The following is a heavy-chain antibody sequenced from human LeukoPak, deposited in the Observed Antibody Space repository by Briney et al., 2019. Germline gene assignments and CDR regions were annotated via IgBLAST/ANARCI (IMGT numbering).Heavy chain of an antibody. V-gene: IGHV3-23*01. CDR3: AKRITVSAGYYLDS. CDR1: GFSFSSFA. J-gene: IGHJ4*02. CDR2: VSGGGAYT. D-gene: IGHD1-20*01. Sequence: GGSLTLSCVGSGFSFSSFALSWVRQAPGKGLEWVSTVSGGGAYTYYADSVKGRFTVSRDDSKSMHFLQMNSLRPEDTALYFCAKRITVSAGYYLDSWGQGTLVAVSS.